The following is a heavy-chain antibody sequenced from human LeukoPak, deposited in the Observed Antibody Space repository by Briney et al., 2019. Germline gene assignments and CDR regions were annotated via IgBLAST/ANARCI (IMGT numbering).Heavy chain of an antibody. V-gene: IGHV3-30*03. Sequence: GGSLRLSCAASGFTFRSYGMHWVRQAPGKGLEWVAVISHDGNKKYYADSVKGRFTISRDNSRNTLYLQMNSLRAEDTAVYYCAHLYYDYMDVWGKGTTVIVSS. CDR1: GFTFRSYG. D-gene: IGHD3-16*01. CDR3: AHLYYDYMDV. J-gene: IGHJ6*03. CDR2: ISHDGNKK.